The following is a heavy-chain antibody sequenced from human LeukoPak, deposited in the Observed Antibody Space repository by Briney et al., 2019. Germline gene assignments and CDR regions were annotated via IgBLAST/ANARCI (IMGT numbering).Heavy chain of an antibody. Sequence: TGGSLRLSCAASGFTFSSYAMSWVRQAPGKGLEWVSAISGSGGSTYYADSVKGRFTISRDNSKNTLYLQMNSLRAEDTAVYYCAKIVTVAGFPEYFQHWGQGTLVTVSS. V-gene: IGHV3-23*01. CDR1: GFTFSSYA. CDR3: AKIVTVAGFPEYFQH. J-gene: IGHJ1*01. CDR2: ISGSGGST. D-gene: IGHD6-19*01.